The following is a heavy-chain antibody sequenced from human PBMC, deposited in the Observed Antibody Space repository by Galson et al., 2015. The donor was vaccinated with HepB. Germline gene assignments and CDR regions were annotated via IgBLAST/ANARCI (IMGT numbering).Heavy chain of an antibody. D-gene: IGHD2-2*01. Sequence: SLRLSCAASGFTFSSYSMNWVRQAPGKGLEWVSSISSSSSYIYYADSVKGRFTISRDNAKNSLYLQMNSLRAEDTAVYYCARDRAQLLFKDYYYYGMDVWGQGTTVTVSS. CDR3: ARDRAQLLFKDYYYYGMDV. V-gene: IGHV3-21*01. J-gene: IGHJ6*02. CDR1: GFTFSSYS. CDR2: ISSSSSYI.